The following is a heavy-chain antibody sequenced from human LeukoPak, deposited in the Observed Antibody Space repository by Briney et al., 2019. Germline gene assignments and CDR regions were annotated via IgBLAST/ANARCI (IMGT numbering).Heavy chain of an antibody. Sequence: PGGSLRLSCAASGFTVSSNYMSWVRQAPGKGLEWVSVIYSGGSTYFADSVKGRFTISRDNSKNTLYLQMNSLRAEDTAVYYCARASLLWFGELLWGQGTLVTVSS. J-gene: IGHJ4*02. V-gene: IGHV3-53*01. CDR1: GFTVSSNY. D-gene: IGHD3-10*01. CDR2: IYSGGST. CDR3: ARASLLWFGELL.